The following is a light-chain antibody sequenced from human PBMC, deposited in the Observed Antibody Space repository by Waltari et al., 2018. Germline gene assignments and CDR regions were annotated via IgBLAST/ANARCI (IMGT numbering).Light chain of an antibody. CDR2: GAS. J-gene: IGKJ2*01. V-gene: IGKV1-39*01. CDR1: QSIRNF. Sequence: DIQMTQSPSSLSAFVGARFTITCRASQSIRNFLSWYQQKSGKAPELLIFGASTLQDGAPSRFRGSGSGTDFTLTISGLQPEDFGTYYCQQTYSPPPYTFGQGTKLEIK. CDR3: QQTYSPPPYT.